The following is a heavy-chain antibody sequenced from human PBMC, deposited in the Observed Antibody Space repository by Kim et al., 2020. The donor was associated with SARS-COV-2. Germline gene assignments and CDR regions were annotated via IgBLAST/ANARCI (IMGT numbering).Heavy chain of an antibody. CDR1: GISFSNYA. V-gene: IGHV3-23*01. J-gene: IGHJ2*01. CDR3: AKDKISGDGYWYFDA. Sequence: GGSLRLSCAASGISFSNYAMAWVRQAPGKGLESVSGITGGDSKYYADSVKGRFSIYRDNSKKTVYLDVNSLRVEDTAVYYCAKDKISGDGYWYFDAWGRGTLVTVSS. CDR2: ITGGDSK. D-gene: IGHD7-27*01.